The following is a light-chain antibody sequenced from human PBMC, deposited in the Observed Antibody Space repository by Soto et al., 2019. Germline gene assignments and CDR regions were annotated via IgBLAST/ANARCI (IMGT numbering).Light chain of an antibody. CDR2: GAS. CDR3: QQYGSSSWT. J-gene: IGKJ1*01. Sequence: EIVLTQSPGTLSLSQGETATLSCRASQTIGRNYLAWYQQKPGQAPRLLINGASSRATGIPDRFSGSGSGTDFTLTISRLEPEDFAVYYCQQYGSSSWTFGQGTKVDIK. V-gene: IGKV3-20*01. CDR1: QTIGRNY.